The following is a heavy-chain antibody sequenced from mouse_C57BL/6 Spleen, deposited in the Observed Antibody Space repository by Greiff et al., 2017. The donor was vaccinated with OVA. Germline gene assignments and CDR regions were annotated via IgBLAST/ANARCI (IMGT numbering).Heavy chain of an antibody. D-gene: IGHD1-1*01. CDR2: INPSTGGT. CDR3: AREENYYGSSPYYAMDY. V-gene: IGHV1-42*01. CDR1: GYSFTGYY. J-gene: IGHJ4*01. Sequence: EVKLMESGPELVKPGASVKISCKAYGYSFTGYYMNWVKQSPEKSLEWIGEINPSTGGTTYNQKFKAKATLTVDKSSSTAYMQLKSLTSEDSAVYYCAREENYYGSSPYYAMDYWGQGTSVTVSS.